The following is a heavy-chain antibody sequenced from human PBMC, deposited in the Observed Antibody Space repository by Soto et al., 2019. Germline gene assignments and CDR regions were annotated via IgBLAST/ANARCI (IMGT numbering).Heavy chain of an antibody. D-gene: IGHD6-19*01. V-gene: IGHV4-4*02. CDR3: ARGYSSGWYPFDY. CDR1: SSVIIAASW. Sequence: SETVCLTVTVASSVIIAASWWSWFRQPPGRGLEWIGEIYYRGNAYYNPSLQTRVTISLDTSKNQFSLKLSSVTAADTAVYYCARGYSSGWYPFDYWGQGTLVTVSS. J-gene: IGHJ4*02. CDR2: IYYRGNA.